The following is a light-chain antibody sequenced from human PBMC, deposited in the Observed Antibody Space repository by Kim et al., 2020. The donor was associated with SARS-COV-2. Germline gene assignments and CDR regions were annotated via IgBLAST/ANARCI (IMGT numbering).Light chain of an antibody. CDR1: QDIKKY. CDR2: YTS. CDR3: QQSSNLPLT. Sequence: ASVGDRVPVTCQARQDIKKYLNWFQQKTEKAPKLLFGYTSNLEVGVPLRFSGSGSETHFTLTISGLQPEDVATYYCQQSSNLPLTFGPRAKVDI. V-gene: IGKV1-33*01. J-gene: IGKJ3*01.